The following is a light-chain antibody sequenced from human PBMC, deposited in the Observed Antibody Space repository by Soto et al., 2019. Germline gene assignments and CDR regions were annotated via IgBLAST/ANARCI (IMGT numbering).Light chain of an antibody. CDR3: SSYTSSSTYV. V-gene: IGLV2-14*01. Sequence: QSVLTQPASVSGSPGQSITISCTGSSTDVGGYNYVSWYQQHPGKAPKVMIYEVSNRPSGVSNRFSGSKSGNTGSLTISGLQAEDEADYYCSSYTSSSTYVFGTGTKATV. CDR2: EVS. J-gene: IGLJ1*01. CDR1: STDVGGYNY.